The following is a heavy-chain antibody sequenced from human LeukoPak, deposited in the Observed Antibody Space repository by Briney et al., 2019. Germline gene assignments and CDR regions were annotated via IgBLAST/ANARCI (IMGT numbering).Heavy chain of an antibody. CDR1: GFTFSRYA. V-gene: IGHV3-23*01. CDR2: ISSSGANT. Sequence: GGSLRLSCAASGFTFSRYAMNWVRQAPGKGLEWVSSISSSGANTYYTDSVKGRFTISRDNSKNTLYLQMNSLRAEDTAVYYCAKPTYFDNRGYKYYFDYWGQGTMVTVSS. J-gene: IGHJ4*02. D-gene: IGHD3-22*01. CDR3: AKPTYFDNRGYKYYFDY.